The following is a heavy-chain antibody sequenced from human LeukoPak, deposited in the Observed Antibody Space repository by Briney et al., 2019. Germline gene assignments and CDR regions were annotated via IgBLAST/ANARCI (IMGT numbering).Heavy chain of an antibody. CDR1: GFTVSNNY. J-gene: IGHJ4*02. CDR3: AREKVTISHSHFDY. Sequence: GGSLRVSCAASGFTVSNNYMSWVRQAPGKGLEWVSVVYSGGSTYYADSVKGRFTISRHNSKNTLFLQMNSLRPEDTAVYYCAREKVTISHSHFDYWGQGTLVTVSS. V-gene: IGHV3-53*04. CDR2: VYSGGST. D-gene: IGHD4-17*01.